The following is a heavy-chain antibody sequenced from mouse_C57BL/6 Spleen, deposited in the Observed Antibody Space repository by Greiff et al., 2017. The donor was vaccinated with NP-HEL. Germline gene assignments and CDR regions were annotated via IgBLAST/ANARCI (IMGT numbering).Heavy chain of an antibody. D-gene: IGHD1-1*01. CDR2: ISYDGSN. V-gene: IGHV3-6*01. CDR1: GYSITSGYY. Sequence: EVKLQESGPGLVKPSQSLSLTCSVTGYSITSGYYWNWIRQFPGNKLEWMGYISYDGSNNYNPSLKNRSSITRDTSKNQFFLKLNSVTTEDTATYYCASYGSSSFAYWGQGTLVTVSA. CDR3: ASYGSSSFAY. J-gene: IGHJ3*01.